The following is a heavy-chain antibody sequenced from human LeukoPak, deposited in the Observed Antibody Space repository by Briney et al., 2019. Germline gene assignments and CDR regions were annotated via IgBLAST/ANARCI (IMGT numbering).Heavy chain of an antibody. J-gene: IGHJ4*02. Sequence: PGGSLRLSCAATGFTFSGFEMNWVRQAPGKGLEWVSYISSSGSAKYYADSVKGRFAISRDNTKSLLYLQMNSLRGEDMAVYYCASQDYWGQGTLVTVSS. CDR1: GFTFSGFE. CDR2: ISSSGSAK. CDR3: ASQDY. V-gene: IGHV3-48*03.